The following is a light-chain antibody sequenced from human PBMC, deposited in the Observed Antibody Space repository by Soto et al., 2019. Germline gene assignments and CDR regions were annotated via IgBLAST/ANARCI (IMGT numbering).Light chain of an antibody. CDR3: SSYADSNYLI. CDR1: SSDVGNYNY. J-gene: IGLJ2*01. Sequence: QSVLTQPRSVSGSPGQSVTISCSGTSSDVGNYNYVSWYQQRPGKAPKLIIYEVNKRPSGVPDRFSGSKSGNTASLTVSGLQAEDEVEYYCSSYADSNYLIFGGGTKLTVL. CDR2: EVN. V-gene: IGLV2-8*01.